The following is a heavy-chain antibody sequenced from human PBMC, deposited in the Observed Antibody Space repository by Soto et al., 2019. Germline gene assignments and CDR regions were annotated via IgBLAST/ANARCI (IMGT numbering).Heavy chain of an antibody. V-gene: IGHV3-33*01. Sequence: QVQLVQSGGGVVQPGGSLRLSCAASGFTFSSFVMHWVRQAPGQGLEWVAHMCFDGSSEGYADSVKGRFTMSRDNSKNTLDLQMDSLRVEDTAIYYCARAGLAWGGGEYFDYWGPGTLVTVSS. CDR1: GFTFSSFV. CDR2: MCFDGSSE. CDR3: ARAGLAWGGGEYFDY. J-gene: IGHJ4*02. D-gene: IGHD3-16*01.